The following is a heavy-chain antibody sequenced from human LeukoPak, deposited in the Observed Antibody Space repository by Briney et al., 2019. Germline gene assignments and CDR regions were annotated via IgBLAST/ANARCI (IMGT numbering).Heavy chain of an antibody. V-gene: IGHV5-10-1*01. CDR1: GYSFTSYW. Sequence: MAGESLRITCKGSGYSFTSYWISWVRQMPGKGLEWMGRIDPSDSYTNYSPSFQGHVTISADKSISTAYLQWSNLKASDTAMYYCARMYYYDSSGFLDYWGQGTLVTVSS. CDR3: ARMYYYDSSGFLDY. CDR2: IDPSDSYT. J-gene: IGHJ4*02. D-gene: IGHD3-22*01.